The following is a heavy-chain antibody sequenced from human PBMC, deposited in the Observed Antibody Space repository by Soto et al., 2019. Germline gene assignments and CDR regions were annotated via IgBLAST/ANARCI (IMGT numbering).Heavy chain of an antibody. CDR3: ARSGVVVTAIPDYHFDY. Sequence: GGSLRLSCAASGFTLSSYSMNWVRQAPGKGLEWVSYISSSSSTIYYADSVKGRFTISRDNAKNSLYLQMNSLRDEDTAVYYCARSGVVVTAIPDYHFDYWGQGTLVTVSS. CDR1: GFTLSSYS. CDR2: ISSSSSTI. J-gene: IGHJ4*02. V-gene: IGHV3-48*02. D-gene: IGHD2-21*02.